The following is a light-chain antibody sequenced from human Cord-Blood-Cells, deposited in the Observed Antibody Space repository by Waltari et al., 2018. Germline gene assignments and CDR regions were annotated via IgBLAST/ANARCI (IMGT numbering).Light chain of an antibody. CDR3: SSYTSSSTLV. V-gene: IGLV1-40*01. J-gene: IGLJ2*01. CDR2: GNS. CDR1: SSNFGAGYD. Sequence: SVMTQPRSASGPRGGRVTMSCTGSSSNFGAGYDVHWYQQLPGTAPKLLIYGNSNRPSGVPYRFSGSKSGTSASLAITGLQAEDEADYYCSSYTSSSTLVFGGGTKLTVL.